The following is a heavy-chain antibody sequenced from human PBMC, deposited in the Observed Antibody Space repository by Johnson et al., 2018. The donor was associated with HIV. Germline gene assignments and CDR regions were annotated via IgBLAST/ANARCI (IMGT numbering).Heavy chain of an antibody. CDR1: GFTFSSYW. Sequence: QVQLVESGGGLVQPGGSLRLSCAASGFTFSSYWMSWVRQAPGKGLEWVAFIRYDGSNKYYADSVKGRFTISRDNSKNTLYLQMNSLRAEDTAVYYCARAPYYYDSSTGAFDIWGQGTMVTVSS. D-gene: IGHD3-22*01. CDR3: ARAPYYYDSSTGAFDI. V-gene: IGHV3-30*02. CDR2: IRYDGSNK. J-gene: IGHJ3*02.